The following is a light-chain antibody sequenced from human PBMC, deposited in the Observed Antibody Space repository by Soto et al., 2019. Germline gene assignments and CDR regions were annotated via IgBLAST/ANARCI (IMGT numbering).Light chain of an antibody. Sequence: QLVLTQPPSVSEAPRQRVTISCSGSNSNIGNNAVNWYQQVPGKAPKLLIYFDDLLSSGVSDRFSGSKSGTSASLVISGLQSEDEGDYYCSAWDDNLNVVLFGGGTKLTVL. J-gene: IGLJ2*01. CDR1: NSNIGNNA. V-gene: IGLV1-36*01. CDR2: FDD. CDR3: SAWDDNLNVVL.